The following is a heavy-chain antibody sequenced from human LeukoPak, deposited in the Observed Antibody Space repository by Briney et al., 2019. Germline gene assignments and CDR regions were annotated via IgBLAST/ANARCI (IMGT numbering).Heavy chain of an antibody. V-gene: IGHV1-24*01. D-gene: IGHD3-10*01. CDR3: ATLNYYGSGSQDY. CDR2: FDPEDGET. CDR1: GYTLTQLS. J-gene: IGHJ4*02. Sequence: ASVKVSCKVSGYTLTQLSMHWVRQAPGKGLEWMGGFDPEDGETIYAQKFQGRVTMTEDTSTDTAYMELSSLRSEDRAVYYCATLNYYGSGSQDYWGQGTLVTVSS.